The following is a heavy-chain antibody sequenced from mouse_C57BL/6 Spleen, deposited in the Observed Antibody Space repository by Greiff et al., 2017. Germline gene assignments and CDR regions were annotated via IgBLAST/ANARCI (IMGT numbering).Heavy chain of an antibody. J-gene: IGHJ4*01. D-gene: IGHD3-3*01. V-gene: IGHV1-64*01. CDR3: ARSRGHYYAMDY. CDR1: GYTFPSYW. CDR2: IHPNSGSN. Sequence: QVQLQQPGAELVKPGASVKLSCKASGYTFPSYWMHWVKQRPGQGLEWIGMIHPNSGSNNYNEKFKSKATLTVDKSSSTAYMQLSSLTSEDSAVYYCARSRGHYYAMDYWGQGTSVTDSS.